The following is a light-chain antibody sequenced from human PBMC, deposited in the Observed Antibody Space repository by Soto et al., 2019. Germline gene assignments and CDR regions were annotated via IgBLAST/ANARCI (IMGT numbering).Light chain of an antibody. V-gene: IGKV1-12*02. CDR1: QGISSW. Sequence: DIQMTQSPSSVSASVGDRVTITCRASQGISSWLAWYQQKPGKAPKFLIYAASSFQSGVPSRLSGSGSGPYLTLTISSLQPEGFATDYCHQSTIFPSTFGQGTKLEIK. CDR3: HQSTIFPST. CDR2: AAS. J-gene: IGKJ2*01.